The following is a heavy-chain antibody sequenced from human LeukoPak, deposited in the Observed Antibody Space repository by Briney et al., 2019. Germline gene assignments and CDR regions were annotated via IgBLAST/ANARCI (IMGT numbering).Heavy chain of an antibody. CDR3: ARLASHSSGWYGSASDI. Sequence: GASVKVSCKASGYTFTGYYMHWVRQAPGQGLEWMGWINPKSGGTNYAQKFQGRVTMTRDTSISTAYMELSRLRSDDTAVYYCARLASHSSGWYGSASDIWGQGTMVTVSS. CDR1: GYTFTGYY. D-gene: IGHD6-19*01. V-gene: IGHV1-2*02. J-gene: IGHJ3*02. CDR2: INPKSGGT.